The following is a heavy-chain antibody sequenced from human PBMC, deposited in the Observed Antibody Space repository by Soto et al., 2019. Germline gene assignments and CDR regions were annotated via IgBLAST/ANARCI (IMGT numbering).Heavy chain of an antibody. Sequence: ASVKVSCKASGFTFTSSAVQWVRQARGQRLEWIGWIVVGSGNTNYAQKFQERVTITRDMSTSTAYMELSSLRSEDTAVYYCAAGGYGDFWSGYQQLNYYGMDVWGQGTKVTVSS. CDR2: IVVGSGNT. D-gene: IGHD3-3*01. CDR1: GFTFTSSA. J-gene: IGHJ6*02. V-gene: IGHV1-58*01. CDR3: AAGGYGDFWSGYQQLNYYGMDV.